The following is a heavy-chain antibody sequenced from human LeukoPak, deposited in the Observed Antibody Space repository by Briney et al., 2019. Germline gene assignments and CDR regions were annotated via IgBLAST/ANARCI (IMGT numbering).Heavy chain of an antibody. J-gene: IGHJ4*02. CDR3: ARAKYCGGDCYYYFDY. Sequence: PSQTLSLTCTVSGGSISSGPYHWSWIRQPPGKGLEWIGYIYYSGRTSYNTSLKGRVTISVDTSNNQFSLKLSSVTAADTAVYYCARAKYCGGDCYYYFDYWGQGTLVTVSS. CDR1: GGSISSGPYH. D-gene: IGHD2-21*02. CDR2: IYYSGRT. V-gene: IGHV4-61*01.